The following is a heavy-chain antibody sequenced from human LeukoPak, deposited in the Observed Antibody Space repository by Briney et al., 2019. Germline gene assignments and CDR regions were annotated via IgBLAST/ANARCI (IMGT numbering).Heavy chain of an antibody. Sequence: PGGSLRLSCAASGFTFSSYAMSWVRQAPGKGLEWVSAISNSGGNTYYADSVKGRFTISRDNSKDTLSLQMNSLRAEDTAVYYCVQDWAWGAFGYWGQGTLVTVSS. CDR2: ISNSGGNT. CDR1: GFTFSSYA. D-gene: IGHD7-27*01. CDR3: VQDWAWGAFGY. V-gene: IGHV3-23*01. J-gene: IGHJ4*02.